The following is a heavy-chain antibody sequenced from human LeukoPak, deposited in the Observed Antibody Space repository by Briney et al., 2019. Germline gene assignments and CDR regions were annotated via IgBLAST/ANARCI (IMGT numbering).Heavy chain of an antibody. CDR1: GGSISSGSYY. J-gene: IGHJ6*03. CDR3: ARGTYYYGSGSYYYYYMDV. Sequence: SETLSLTCTVSGGSISSGSYYWSWIRQPAGKGLEWIGRIYTSGSTNYNPSLKSRVTISVDTSKNQFSLKLSSVTAADTAVYYCARGTYYYGSGSYYYYYMDVRGKGTTVTVSS. CDR2: IYTSGST. V-gene: IGHV4-61*02. D-gene: IGHD3-10*01.